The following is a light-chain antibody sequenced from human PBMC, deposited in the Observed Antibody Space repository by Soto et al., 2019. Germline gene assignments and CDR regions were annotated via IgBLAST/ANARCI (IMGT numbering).Light chain of an antibody. CDR2: DAS. V-gene: IGKV3-11*01. CDR1: QDVGSL. J-gene: IGKJ5*01. Sequence: PGERASLSCRASQDVGSLIAWYQQKPGQPPRLLIYDASNRATGIPARFSGSGSGTDFVLTISSLEPEDFAVYYCHQRRSWPITFGQGTRLEIK. CDR3: HQRRSWPIT.